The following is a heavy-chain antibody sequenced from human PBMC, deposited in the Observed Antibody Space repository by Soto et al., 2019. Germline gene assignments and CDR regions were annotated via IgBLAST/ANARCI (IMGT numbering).Heavy chain of an antibody. V-gene: IGHV1-69*13. CDR3: ARAFLVGATTPEDT. Sequence: GASVKVSCKASGGTFSSYAISWVRQAPGQGLEWMGGIIPIFGTANYAQKFQGRVTITADESTSTAYMELSSLRSEDTAVYYCARAFLVGATTPEDTWGQGTPVTVSS. CDR1: GGTFSSYA. CDR2: IIPIFGTA. J-gene: IGHJ5*02. D-gene: IGHD1-26*01.